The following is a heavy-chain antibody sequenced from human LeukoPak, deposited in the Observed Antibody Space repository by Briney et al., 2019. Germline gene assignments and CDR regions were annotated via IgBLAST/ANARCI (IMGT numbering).Heavy chain of an antibody. Sequence: ASVKVSCKASGYTFTSYGISWVRQAPGQGLEWMGWISAYNGNTNYAQKLQGRVTMTTDTSTSTAYMELRSPRSDDTAVYYCARVGDIVVVPADPPDYWGQGTLVTVSS. D-gene: IGHD2-2*01. CDR3: ARVGDIVVVPADPPDY. J-gene: IGHJ4*02. CDR1: GYTFTSYG. CDR2: ISAYNGNT. V-gene: IGHV1-18*01.